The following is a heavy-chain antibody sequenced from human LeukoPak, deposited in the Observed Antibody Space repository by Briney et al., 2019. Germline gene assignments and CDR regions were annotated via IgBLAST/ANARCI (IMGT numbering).Heavy chain of an antibody. Sequence: GGSLRLSCAASGFSFSSYSMNWVRQAPGKGLVWVSVISKDGSTSIYADSVRGRLTISRDNAKNTLYLQMNSLRVEDTSVYYCARDYYMGIVDQWGQGTRVTVSS. J-gene: IGHJ5*02. D-gene: IGHD3-22*01. CDR3: ARDYYMGIVDQ. CDR1: GFSFSSYS. CDR2: ISKDGSTS. V-gene: IGHV3-74*01.